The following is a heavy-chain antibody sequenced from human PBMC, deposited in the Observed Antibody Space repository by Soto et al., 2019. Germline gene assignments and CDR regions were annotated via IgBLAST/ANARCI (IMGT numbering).Heavy chain of an antibody. CDR2: IYYSGST. Sequence: SETLSLPCTVSGGSISSYYWRWIRQPPGKGLEWIGYIYYSGSTNYNPSLKRRVTISVDTSKNQFSLKLSSVTAADTAVYYCARAAYGSGSYYHYWGQGTLVTVSS. CDR1: GGSISSYY. CDR3: ARAAYGSGSYYHY. D-gene: IGHD3-10*01. J-gene: IGHJ4*02. V-gene: IGHV4-59*01.